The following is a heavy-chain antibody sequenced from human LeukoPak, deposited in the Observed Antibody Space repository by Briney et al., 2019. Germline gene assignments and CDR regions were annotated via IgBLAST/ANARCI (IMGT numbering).Heavy chain of an antibody. CDR2: ISAYNGNT. Sequence: ASVKVSCKASGYTFTSYGISWVRQAPGQGLEWMGWISAYNGNTNHAQKLQGRVTMTTDTSTSTAYMELRSLRSDDTAVYYCARDQYICSGGSCYLHYYYYYGMDVWGQGTTVTVSS. D-gene: IGHD2-15*01. J-gene: IGHJ6*02. CDR3: ARDQYICSGGSCYLHYYYYYGMDV. V-gene: IGHV1-18*01. CDR1: GYTFTSYG.